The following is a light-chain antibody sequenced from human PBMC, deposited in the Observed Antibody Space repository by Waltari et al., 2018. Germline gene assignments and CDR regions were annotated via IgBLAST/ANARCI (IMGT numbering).Light chain of an antibody. CDR3: QQSYRTPPT. J-gene: IGKJ4*01. V-gene: IGKV1-39*01. Sequence: DNQMTQSPSSLSASVGDRVTITCRASQKITTSLNWYQQKLGKAPNLMIYDASSVQSGVPARFRGSGSETDFNLTISSLQPEDFAIYYCQQSYRTPPTFGGGTRVEI. CDR2: DAS. CDR1: QKITTS.